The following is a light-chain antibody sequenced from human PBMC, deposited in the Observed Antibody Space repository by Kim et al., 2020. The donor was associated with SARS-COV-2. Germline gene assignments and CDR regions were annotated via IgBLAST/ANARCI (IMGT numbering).Light chain of an antibody. J-gene: IGKJ1*01. CDR2: GAS. Sequence: PGERATLSCRASQSVSSSYLAWYQQKPGQAPRLLIYGASSRDTGIPDRFSGSGSGTDFTLTISRLEPEDFAVYYCQQYGSSPPWTFGQGTKVDIK. V-gene: IGKV3-20*01. CDR3: QQYGSSPPWT. CDR1: QSVSSSY.